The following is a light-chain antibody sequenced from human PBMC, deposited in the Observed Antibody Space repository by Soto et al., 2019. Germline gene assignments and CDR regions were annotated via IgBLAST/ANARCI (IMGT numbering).Light chain of an antibody. CDR2: EVS. CDR3: SSYTRNSTLV. V-gene: IGLV2-14*01. J-gene: IGLJ2*01. Sequence: QSALTQPASVSGSPGQSITISCTGTSSDVGGYNYVSWYQQHPGKAPKLMIYEVSNRPSGVSNRFSGSKSGNTASLPISGLQAEEEADYYCSSYTRNSTLVFGGGTQLTVL. CDR1: SSDVGGYNY.